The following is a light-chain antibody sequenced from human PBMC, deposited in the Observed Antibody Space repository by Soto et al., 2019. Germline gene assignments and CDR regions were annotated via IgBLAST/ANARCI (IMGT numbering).Light chain of an antibody. CDR1: QSVNSNY. J-gene: IGKJ3*01. V-gene: IGKV3-20*01. Sequence: EIVLMQSPGTLSLSPGEGATLSCRASQSVNSNYLAWYQQKPGQPPTVLIFDTSRRATGVPARFSGSGSGTDFTLTISRLEPDDFAVYYCQQYGSSQFTFGPGTKVNIK. CDR3: QQYGSSQFT. CDR2: DTS.